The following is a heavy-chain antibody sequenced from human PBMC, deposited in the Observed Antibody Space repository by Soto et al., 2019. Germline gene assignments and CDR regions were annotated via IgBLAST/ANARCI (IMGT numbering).Heavy chain of an antibody. V-gene: IGHV4-34*01. J-gene: IGHJ5*02. D-gene: IGHD3-9*01. Sequence: SETLSLTCDVHGDSLSGYAWSWIRQPPGKGLEWIGEITFRGVTNNHPSLKSRLSMSVDTSKNRISLNVSSVTAADTALYFCARKLEASIRHVEWFSYKWFDPWGPGTLVTVSS. CDR2: ITFRGVT. CDR1: GDSLSGYA. CDR3: ARKLEASIRHVEWFSYKWFDP.